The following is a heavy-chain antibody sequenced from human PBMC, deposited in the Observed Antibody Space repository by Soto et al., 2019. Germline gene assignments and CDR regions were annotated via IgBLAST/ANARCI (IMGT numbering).Heavy chain of an antibody. D-gene: IGHD6-6*01. CDR1: GYTFTSYD. CDR2: MNPNSGNT. Sequence: ASVKVSCKASGYTFTSYDINWVRQATGQGLEWMGWMNPNSGNTGYAQKFQGRVTMTRNTSISTAYMELSSLRSEDTAVYYCARGFAWMGIAARPDFDYWGQGTLVTVSS. CDR3: ARGFAWMGIAARPDFDY. V-gene: IGHV1-8*01. J-gene: IGHJ4*02.